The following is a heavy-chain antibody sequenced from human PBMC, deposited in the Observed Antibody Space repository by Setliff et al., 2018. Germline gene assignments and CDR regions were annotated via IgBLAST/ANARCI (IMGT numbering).Heavy chain of an antibody. D-gene: IGHD3-10*01. J-gene: IGHJ3*02. V-gene: IGHV1-8*02. CDR3: ARDYYGSGNDAFDI. Sequence: ASVKVSCKASGYTFTSYDINWVRQATGQGLEWMGWMNPNSGNTGYAQKFQGRVTMTRNTSISTAYMELRSLRSDDTAVYYCARDYYGSGNDAFDIWGQGTMVTVSS. CDR2: MNPNSGNT. CDR1: GYTFTSYD.